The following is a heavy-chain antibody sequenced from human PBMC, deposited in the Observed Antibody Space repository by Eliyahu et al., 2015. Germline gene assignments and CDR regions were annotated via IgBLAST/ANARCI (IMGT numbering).Heavy chain of an antibody. D-gene: IGHD2/OR15-2a*01. J-gene: IGHJ3*01. CDR3: ARGGFSHAFDL. Sequence: EEQLVESGGGMVQPGGSLRLSCXVSGFPFRSXXMHWVRQRPGEGLVWVSRIDNDGSDRIYADSVRGRFTISRDNAKNTVYLQMSSLTVDDTAVYYCARGGFSHAFDLWGPGTMVTVSS. V-gene: IGHV3-74*01. CDR1: GFPFRSXX. CDR2: IDNDGSDR.